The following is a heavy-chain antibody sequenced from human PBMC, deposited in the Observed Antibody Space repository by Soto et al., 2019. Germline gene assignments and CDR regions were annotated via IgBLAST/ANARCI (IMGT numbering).Heavy chain of an antibody. V-gene: IGHV3-30*03. J-gene: IGHJ6*02. CDR1: GFTFSSYG. D-gene: IGHD6-19*01. CDR2: ISYDGSNK. Sequence: PGGSLRLSCAASGFTFSSYGMHWVRQAPGKGLEWVAVISYDGSNKYYADSVKGRFTISRDNSKNTLYLQMNSLRAEDTAVYYCARDYSSGLYYYYYGMDVWGQGTTVTVSS. CDR3: ARDYSSGLYYYYYGMDV.